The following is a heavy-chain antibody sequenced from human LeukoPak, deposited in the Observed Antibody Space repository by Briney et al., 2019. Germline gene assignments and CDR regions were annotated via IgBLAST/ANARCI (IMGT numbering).Heavy chain of an antibody. Sequence: GGSVSLSCAASGFTFTSYGILWVRQAPGKGLEWVALIWYDGTNKYYADSVKGRFTISRDNSKNTVYLQMNSLRAGDTAVYYCARDLVRGYLNGMDVWGQGTTVTVSS. CDR2: IWYDGTNK. D-gene: IGHD5-12*01. CDR1: GFTFTSYG. CDR3: ARDLVRGYLNGMDV. V-gene: IGHV3-33*01. J-gene: IGHJ6*02.